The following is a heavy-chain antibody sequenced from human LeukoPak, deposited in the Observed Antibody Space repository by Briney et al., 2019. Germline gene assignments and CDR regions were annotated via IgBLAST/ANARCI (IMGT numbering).Heavy chain of an antibody. V-gene: IGHV1-8*01. D-gene: IGHD3-22*01. CDR3: AGVRTYYYDSSGFREALDI. CDR2: MNPNSGNT. Sequence: TSVKVSCKASGYTFTSYDINWVRQATGQGLEWMGWMNPNSGNTGYAQKFQGRVTMTRNTSISTAYMELSSLRSEDTAVYYCAGVRTYYYDSSGFREALDIWGQGTMVTVSS. J-gene: IGHJ3*02. CDR1: GYTFTSYD.